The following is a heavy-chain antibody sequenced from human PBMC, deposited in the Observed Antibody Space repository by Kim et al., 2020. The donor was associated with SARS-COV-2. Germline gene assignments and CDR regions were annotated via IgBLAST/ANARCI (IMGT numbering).Heavy chain of an antibody. CDR1: GLTLRSYA. V-gene: IGHV3-23*01. D-gene: IGHD6-19*01. CDR3: VPCVNLPDRIGWCTVFDH. Sequence: GGSLRLSCAASGLTLRSYAMNCVRQGPGKGLEWVSSITRGGDTYYAASEKGRFTISRDNFKDTLSLQMNSPRAEATGNYYCVPCVNLPDRIGWCTVFDHWGRGPLGTVS. J-gene: IGHJ4*02. CDR2: ITRGGDT.